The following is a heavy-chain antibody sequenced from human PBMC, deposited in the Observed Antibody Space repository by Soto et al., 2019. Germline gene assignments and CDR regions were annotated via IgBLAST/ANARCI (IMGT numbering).Heavy chain of an antibody. Sequence: SETLSLTCTVSGGSINHYYWSWIRQPPGKGLEWIGYIYYSGSTNYNPSLKSRVTISVDTSKNHFSLNLSSVTAADTAVYYCARDFVTRYDILTGYNARYYYYGMDVWGQGTTVTVSS. D-gene: IGHD3-9*01. CDR3: ARDFVTRYDILTGYNARYYYYGMDV. CDR2: IYYSGST. CDR1: GGSINHYY. V-gene: IGHV4-59*12. J-gene: IGHJ6*02.